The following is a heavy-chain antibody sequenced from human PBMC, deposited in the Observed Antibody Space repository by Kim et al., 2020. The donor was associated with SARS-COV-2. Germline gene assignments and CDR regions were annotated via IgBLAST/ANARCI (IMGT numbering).Heavy chain of an antibody. CDR3: ASRTEFWSGYYNY. V-gene: IGHV4-59*01. Sequence: YHPALKSRVTISVDTSKNQFSLKLSSVTAADTAVYYCASRTEFWSGYYNYWGQGTLVTVSS. D-gene: IGHD3-3*01. J-gene: IGHJ4*02.